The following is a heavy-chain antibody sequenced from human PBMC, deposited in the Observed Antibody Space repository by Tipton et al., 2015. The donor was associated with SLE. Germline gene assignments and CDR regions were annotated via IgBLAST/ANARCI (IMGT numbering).Heavy chain of an antibody. J-gene: IGHJ4*02. V-gene: IGHV4-59*01. D-gene: IGHD2-21*01. CDR3: ARRRFQSASDY. CDR2: IYYTGSS. CDR1: GGSMNDYY. Sequence: TLSLTCTVSGGSMNDYYWSWIRQPPGKGLEWIGYIYYTGSSNHNPSLKGRVTMSVDTSKNQFSLSVNSVTAADTAVYYCARRRFQSASDYWGQGTLVSVSS.